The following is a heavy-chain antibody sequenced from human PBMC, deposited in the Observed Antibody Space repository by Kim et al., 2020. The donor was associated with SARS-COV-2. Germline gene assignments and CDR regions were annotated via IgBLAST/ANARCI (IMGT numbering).Heavy chain of an antibody. D-gene: IGHD6-19*01. CDR3: ARDSFSTVAGTPGGY. V-gene: IGHV3-30*15. J-gene: IGHJ4*02. Sequence: PEKGRFTISRDNSKNTLYLQMSSLRAEDTAVYYCARDSFSTVAGTPGGYWGQGTLVTVSS.